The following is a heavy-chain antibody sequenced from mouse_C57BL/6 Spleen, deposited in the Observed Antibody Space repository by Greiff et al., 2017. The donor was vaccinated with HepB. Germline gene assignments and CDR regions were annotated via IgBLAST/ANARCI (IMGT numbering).Heavy chain of an antibody. D-gene: IGHD2-2*01. Sequence: VKLQQPGAELVRPGSSVKLSCKASGYTFTSYWMHWVKQRPIQGLEWIGNIDPSDSETHYNQKFKDKATLTVDKSSSTAYMQLSSLTSEDSAVYYCMVMDYFDYWGQGTTLTVSS. CDR1: GYTFTSYW. CDR2: IDPSDSET. CDR3: MVMDYFDY. J-gene: IGHJ2*01. V-gene: IGHV1-52*01.